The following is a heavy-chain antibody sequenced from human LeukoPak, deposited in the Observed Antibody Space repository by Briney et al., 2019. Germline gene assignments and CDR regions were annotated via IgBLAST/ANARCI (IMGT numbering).Heavy chain of an antibody. CDR1: GFTVSSNY. J-gene: IGHJ6*03. CDR3: ARDPRYCSSTSCYYYMDV. CDR2: ITSSGSSR. D-gene: IGHD2-2*01. Sequence: GGSLRLSCVVSGFTVSSNYMNWVRQAPGKGLEWVSYITSSGSSRYYADSVKGRFTISRDNAKNSLYLQMNSLRAEDTAVYYCARDPRYCSSTSCYYYMDVWGKGTTVTISS. V-gene: IGHV3-48*03.